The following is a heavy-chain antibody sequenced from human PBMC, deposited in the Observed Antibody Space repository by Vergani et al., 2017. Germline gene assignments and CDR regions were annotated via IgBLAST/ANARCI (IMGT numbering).Heavy chain of an antibody. Sequence: QVQLQESGPGLVKPSETLTLTCDVSDSSIMTNPYWGWFRQSPGKGLEWIGCIHHSGDTHYNSSLKSRVSISIVSSSKFSLSLTSVTAADTAIYYCARHRGSGGFFPSSYFYGRDVWGHGSMVTVSS. V-gene: IGHV4-38-2*01. J-gene: IGHJ6*02. CDR1: DSSIMTNPY. D-gene: IGHD3-10*01. CDR3: ARHRGSGGFFPSSYFYGRDV. CDR2: IHHSGDT.